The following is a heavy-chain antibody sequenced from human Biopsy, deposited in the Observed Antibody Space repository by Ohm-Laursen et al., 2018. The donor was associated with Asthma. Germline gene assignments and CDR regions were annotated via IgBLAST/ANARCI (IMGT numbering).Heavy chain of an antibody. CDR1: GYTFNSAG. CDR3: ARAVDYSHYYGIDV. V-gene: IGHV1-18*01. CDR2: FSVYNGNT. D-gene: IGHD3-10*01. Sequence: SVKVSCKTSGYTFNSAGITCVRQAPGQGLEWMGWFSVYNGNTKVAQKLQDRVTMITDTSTSTAYMELRSLRSDDTAVYFCARAVDYSHYYGIDVWGQGTTVTVS. J-gene: IGHJ6*02.